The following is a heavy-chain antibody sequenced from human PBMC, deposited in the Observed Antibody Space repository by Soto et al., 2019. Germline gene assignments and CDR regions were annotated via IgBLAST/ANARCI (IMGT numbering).Heavy chain of an antibody. Sequence: ASVKVSCKASGYTFTGYYMHWVRQAPGQGLEWMGWINPNSGGTNYAQKFQGRVTMTRDTSISTAYMELSRLRSDDTAVYYCARNRYCSVGSCRNWFDPWGQGTLVTVSS. CDR2: INPNSGGT. CDR3: ARNRYCSVGSCRNWFDP. CDR1: GYTFTGYY. V-gene: IGHV1-2*02. D-gene: IGHD2-15*01. J-gene: IGHJ5*02.